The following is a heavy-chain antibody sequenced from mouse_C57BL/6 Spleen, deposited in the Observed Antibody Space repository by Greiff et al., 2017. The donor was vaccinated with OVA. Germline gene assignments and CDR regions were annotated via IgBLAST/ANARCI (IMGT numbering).Heavy chain of an antibody. CDR1: GYTFTSYW. Sequence: QVQLKQSGAELVRPGSSVKLSCKASGYTFTSYWMDWVKQRPGQGLEWIGNIYPSDSETHYNQKFKDKATLTVDKSSSTAYMQLSSLTSEDSAVYYCATGPYFDYWGQGTTLTVSS. V-gene: IGHV1-61*01. CDR3: ATGPYFDY. J-gene: IGHJ2*01. CDR2: IYPSDSET.